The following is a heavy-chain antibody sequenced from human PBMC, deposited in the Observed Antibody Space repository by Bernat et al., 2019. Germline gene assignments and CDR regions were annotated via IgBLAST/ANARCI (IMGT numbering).Heavy chain of an antibody. CDR2: ISYDGSNK. Sequence: VQLVESGGGVVQPGRSLRLSCAASGFTFSSYAMHWVRQAPGKGLEWVAVISYDGSNKYYADSVKGRFTISRDNSKNTLYLQMNSLRAEDTAVYYCAKDRYWGQGTLVTVSS. CDR1: GFTFSSYA. V-gene: IGHV3-30-3*02. CDR3: AKDRY. J-gene: IGHJ4*02.